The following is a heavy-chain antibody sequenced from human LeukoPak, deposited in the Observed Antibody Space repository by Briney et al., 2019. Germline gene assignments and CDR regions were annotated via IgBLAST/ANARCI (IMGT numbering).Heavy chain of an antibody. CDR3: ARGSGTHYYFDY. CDR2: IYSGGST. V-gene: IGHV3-53*01. J-gene: IGHJ4*02. CDR1: GFTVSSNY. Sequence: GGSLRLSCAASGFTVSSNYMSWVRQAPGKGLEWVSVIYSGGSTYYSDSVKGRFTISKDNSKNTLYLQMNSLRVEDTAVYSCARGSGTHYYFDYWGQGTLVTVSS. D-gene: IGHD6-13*01.